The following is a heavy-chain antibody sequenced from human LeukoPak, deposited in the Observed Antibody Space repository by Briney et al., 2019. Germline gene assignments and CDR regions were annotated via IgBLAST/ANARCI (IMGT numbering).Heavy chain of an antibody. CDR2: ISYDGSNK. CDR3: AKDLLARPDY. Sequence: GGSLRLSCAASGFTVSSNYMSWVRQAPGKGLEWVAVISYDGSNKYYADSVKGRFTISRDNSKNTLYLQMNSLRAEDTAVYYCAKDLLARPDYWGQGTLVTVSS. CDR1: GFTVSSNY. J-gene: IGHJ4*02. V-gene: IGHV3-30*18. D-gene: IGHD2/OR15-2a*01.